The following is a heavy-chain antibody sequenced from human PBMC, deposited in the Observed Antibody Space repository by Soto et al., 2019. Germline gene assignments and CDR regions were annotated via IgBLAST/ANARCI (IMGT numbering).Heavy chain of an antibody. CDR3: ARARVISSRGWGDP. V-gene: IGHV4-61*08. Sequence: SETLSLTCTISNGFVNRGGYYWSWIRQRPGKGLEWVGYMSYTGTTYYSPSLKSRVTISVDTSKTQLSLRLSSVTAPDTAIYSGARARVISSRGWGDPGGQGPLV. CDR2: MSYTGTT. J-gene: IGHJ5*02. D-gene: IGHD6-19*01. CDR1: NGFVNRGGYY.